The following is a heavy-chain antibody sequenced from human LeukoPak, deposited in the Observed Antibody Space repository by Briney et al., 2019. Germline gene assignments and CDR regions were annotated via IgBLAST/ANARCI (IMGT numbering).Heavy chain of an antibody. V-gene: IGHV3-30*18. CDR1: GFTFSSYG. CDR3: AKDPGGGIRSRYLDY. D-gene: IGHD3-16*01. J-gene: IGHJ4*02. CDR2: ISYDGSNK. Sequence: GGSLRLSCAASGFTFSSYGMHWVRQAPGKGLEWVAVISYDGSNKYYADSVKGRFTISRDNSKNTLYLQMNSLRAEDTAVYYCAKDPGGGIRSRYLDYWGQGTLVTVSS.